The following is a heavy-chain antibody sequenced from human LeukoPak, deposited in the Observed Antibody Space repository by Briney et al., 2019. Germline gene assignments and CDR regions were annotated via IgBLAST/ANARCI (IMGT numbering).Heavy chain of an antibody. Sequence: PAETLSLTCTVSGGSISSYYWNWIRRPPGKGLEWIGYIYYSGSTNYNPSLKSRVTISVDTSKNQFSLKLSSVTAADTAVYYCARGGWYPESFQHWGQGALVTVSS. CDR1: GGSISSYY. V-gene: IGHV4-59*01. D-gene: IGHD6-19*01. J-gene: IGHJ1*01. CDR3: ARGGWYPESFQH. CDR2: IYYSGST.